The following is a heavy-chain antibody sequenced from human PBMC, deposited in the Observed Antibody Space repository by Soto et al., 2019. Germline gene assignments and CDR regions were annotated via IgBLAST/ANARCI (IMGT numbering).Heavy chain of an antibody. CDR1: GFNFSNYA. V-gene: IGHV3-23*01. Sequence: EVQLLESGGDFKQPGGSLRLSCEGSGFNFSNYALNWVRQAPGKRLEWVSVISGNSGTTYYAASVKGRFTIARDNSKQTLYLHMNSLRADVTAIYYCAKGRAITVFGVITPFDSWGQGTLVTVSS. CDR2: ISGNSGTT. CDR3: AKGRAITVFGVITPFDS. D-gene: IGHD3-3*01. J-gene: IGHJ4*02.